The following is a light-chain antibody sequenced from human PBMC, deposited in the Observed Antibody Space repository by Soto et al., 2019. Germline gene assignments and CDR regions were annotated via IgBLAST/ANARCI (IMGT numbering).Light chain of an antibody. CDR2: DAF. V-gene: IGKV3-11*01. CDR1: LSVSSY. J-gene: IGKJ1*01. CDR3: QQRFSWPT. Sequence: EVVLTQSPATLSLSPGERATLSCRASLSVSSYVAWYQQKPGQAPRLLIYDAFNRATGIPARFSGSGSGTDFTLTISSLEPEDFAVYYCQQRFSWPTFGQGTKVGV.